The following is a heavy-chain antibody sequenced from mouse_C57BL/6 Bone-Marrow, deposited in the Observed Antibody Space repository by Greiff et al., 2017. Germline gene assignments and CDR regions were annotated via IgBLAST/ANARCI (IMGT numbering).Heavy chain of an antibody. CDR3: ARGGGTDY. V-gene: IGHV1-69*01. CDR2: IDPSDSYT. Sequence: VKLQQPGAELVMPGASVKLSCKASGYTFTSYWMHWVKQRPGQGLEWIGEIDPSDSYTNYNQKFKGKSTLTVDKSSSTAYMQLSSLTSEDSAVYYCARGGGTDYWGQGTTLTVSS. J-gene: IGHJ2*01. D-gene: IGHD4-1*01. CDR1: GYTFTSYW.